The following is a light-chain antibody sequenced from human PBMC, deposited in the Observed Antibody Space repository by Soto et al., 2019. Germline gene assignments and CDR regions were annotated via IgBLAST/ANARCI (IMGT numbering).Light chain of an antibody. V-gene: IGKV3-15*01. CDR1: QDIKSN. CDR2: GAS. J-gene: IGKJ1*01. Sequence: EIVMTQSPVTLSVSPGERATLSCWASQDIKSNLAWYPQKPGQAPRLLIYGASTRATGIPVRFSGSVFGTEFTLTISSLQSEDFAVYFCQQYNNWWTFGQGTKVEIK. CDR3: QQYNNWWT.